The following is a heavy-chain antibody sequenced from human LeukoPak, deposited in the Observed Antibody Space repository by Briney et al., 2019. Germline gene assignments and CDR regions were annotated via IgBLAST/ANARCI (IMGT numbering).Heavy chain of an antibody. CDR1: GHSVPSNDVA. D-gene: IGHD6-13*01. CDR3: ARDLGNSSWYTFDY. CDR2: TYYRSKWYN. Sequence: SQTLSLTCAIYGHSVPSNDVAWNGTTQSQSRGLKWLGRTYYRSKWYNDYAESMQGRVPIHSDPSKNQFSLQLNPVTPEDPAVYYCARDLGNSSWYTFDYWGQGTLVSVSS. J-gene: IGHJ4*02. V-gene: IGHV6-1*01.